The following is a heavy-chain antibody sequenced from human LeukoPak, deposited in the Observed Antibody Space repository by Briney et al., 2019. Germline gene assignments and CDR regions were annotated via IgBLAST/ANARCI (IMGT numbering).Heavy chain of an antibody. D-gene: IGHD6-13*01. V-gene: IGHV1-46*01. CDR2: INSGGGGT. J-gene: IGHJ4*02. Sequence: GASVKVSCKASGYTFTNHYIHWVRQAPGQGIEGMGMINSGGGGTGYAQKFQGRVTLTRDTSTSTVYMQLSSLRSEDTAVYYCARDRRISTAGFTFDHWGQGTLVTVSS. CDR3: ARDRRISTAGFTFDH. CDR1: GYTFTNHY.